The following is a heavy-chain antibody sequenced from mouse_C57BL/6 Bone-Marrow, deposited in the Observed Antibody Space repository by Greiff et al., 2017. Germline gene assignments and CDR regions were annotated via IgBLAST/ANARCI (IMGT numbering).Heavy chain of an antibody. J-gene: IGHJ1*03. CDR2: IHPNSGST. Sequence: QVQLQQPGAELVKPGASVKLSCKASGYTFTSYWMHWVKQRPGQGLEWIGMIHPNSGSTNYNEKFKSKATLTVDKSSSTAYMQLSSLTSEDSAVYYCARSHYCSSYWYFDVWGTGTTVTVSS. D-gene: IGHD1-1*01. CDR3: ARSHYCSSYWYFDV. V-gene: IGHV1-64*01. CDR1: GYTFTSYW.